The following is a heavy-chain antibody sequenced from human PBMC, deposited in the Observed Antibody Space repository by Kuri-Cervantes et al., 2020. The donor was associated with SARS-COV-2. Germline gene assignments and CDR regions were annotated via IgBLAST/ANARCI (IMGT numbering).Heavy chain of an antibody. CDR3: ARGISTFFTVCSGGSCSPDY. CDR1: GGTFSSYA. V-gene: IGHV1-2*02. CDR2: INPNSGGT. Sequence: ASVKVSCKASGGTFSSYAISWVRQAPGQGLEWMGWINPNSGGTNYAQKFQGRVTMTRDTSISTAYMELSRLRSDDTAVYYCARGISTFFTVCSGGSCSPDYWGQGTLVTGSS. D-gene: IGHD2-15*01. J-gene: IGHJ4*02.